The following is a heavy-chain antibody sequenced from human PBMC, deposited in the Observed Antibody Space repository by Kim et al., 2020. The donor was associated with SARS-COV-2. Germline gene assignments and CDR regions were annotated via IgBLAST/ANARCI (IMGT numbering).Heavy chain of an antibody. CDR3: ARLRFLEGLDPGPKFDT. D-gene: IGHD3-3*01. Sequence: SETLSLTCTVSGGSISSYYWSWIRQPPGKGLEWSGYIYYSGSTNYNPSLTSRVTISVDTSKNQFSLKRSSVTAADTAVYYCARLRFLEGLDPGPKFDTWG. V-gene: IGHV4-59*08. J-gene: IGHJ5*01. CDR1: GGSISSYY. CDR2: IYYSGST.